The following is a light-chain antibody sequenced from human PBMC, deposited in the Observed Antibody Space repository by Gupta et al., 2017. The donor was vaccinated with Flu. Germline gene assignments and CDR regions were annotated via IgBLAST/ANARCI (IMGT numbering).Light chain of an antibody. CDR2: SAS. CDR1: QKVSIY. J-gene: IGKJ5*01. CDR3: QHTNNSLGT. Sequence: PSFLSASIGDRINITCRASQKVSIYLYWYQKKKGQAPKLLVFSASRVKSGVPARFSGSGSGTDFTLTISRRQSEDSATYYCQHTNNSLGTFGQGTHLDIK. V-gene: IGKV1-39*01.